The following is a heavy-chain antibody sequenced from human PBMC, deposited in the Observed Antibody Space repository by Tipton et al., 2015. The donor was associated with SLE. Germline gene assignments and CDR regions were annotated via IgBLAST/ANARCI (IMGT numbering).Heavy chain of an antibody. Sequence: TLSLTCAVSGGSITSSDWCSWVRQPPGRRLEWIAYIYHSGITNYNPSLQSRVTISVDRSKNQFSLKLTSVTAADTAVYYCARGPPFMEWERNWFDPWGQGTQVTVSS. V-gene: IGHV4-4*02. D-gene: IGHD3-3*02. J-gene: IGHJ5*02. CDR2: IYHSGIT. CDR1: GGSITSSDW. CDR3: ARGPPFMEWERNWFDP.